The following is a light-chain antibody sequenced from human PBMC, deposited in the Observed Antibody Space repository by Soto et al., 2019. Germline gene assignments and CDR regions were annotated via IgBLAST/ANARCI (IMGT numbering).Light chain of an antibody. J-gene: IGLJ1*01. CDR3: AVWDDSLNGYV. CDR2: YDD. V-gene: IGLV1-36*01. Sequence: QSVLTQPPSVSEAPRQRVTISCSGSNSNIANNAVNWYQQLPGKAPKLLIYYDDLLPSGVSDRFSGSKSGTSASLAISGLQSEDEADYYCAVWDDSLNGYVFGTGTKVTVL. CDR1: NSNIANNA.